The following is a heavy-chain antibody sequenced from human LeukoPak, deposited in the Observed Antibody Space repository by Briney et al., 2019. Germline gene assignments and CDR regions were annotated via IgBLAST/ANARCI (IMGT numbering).Heavy chain of an antibody. CDR3: ASIIIGDHFDY. D-gene: IGHD2-21*02. CDR2: ISSSGSTI. J-gene: IGHJ4*02. Sequence: GGSLRLSCAASGFTFSSYEMNWVRQAPGKGLERVSYISSSGSTIYYADSVKGRFTISRDNAKNSLYLQMNSLRAEDTAVYYCASIIIGDHFDYWGQGTLVTVSS. V-gene: IGHV3-48*03. CDR1: GFTFSSYE.